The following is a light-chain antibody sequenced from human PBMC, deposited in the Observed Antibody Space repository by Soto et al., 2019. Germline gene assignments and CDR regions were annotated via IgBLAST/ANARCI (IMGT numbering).Light chain of an antibody. CDR3: QQYYTSPSWT. V-gene: IGKV4-1*01. CDR1: QSVLYSSNNKNY. J-gene: IGKJ1*01. CDR2: LAS. Sequence: DIVMTQSPDSLAVSLGERATINCKSSQSVLYSSNNKNYLAWYQQKPGQPPKLLIYLASTRESGVSDRFSGSGSETDFTLTISILQAEDVAVYYCQQYYTSPSWTFGQGTKVEIK.